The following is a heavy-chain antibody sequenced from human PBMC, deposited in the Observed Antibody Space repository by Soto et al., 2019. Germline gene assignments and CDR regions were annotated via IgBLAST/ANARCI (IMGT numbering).Heavy chain of an antibody. CDR1: GFSLTTSKMC. CDR2: IDWDDDK. CDR3: ARTPCSDVSAVGYGMDV. J-gene: IGHJ6*02. V-gene: IGHV2-70*11. Sequence: ESGPTLVNPTQTLTLTCTFSGFSLTTSKMCVNWIRQPPGKALEWLARIDWDDDKYYNTSLKTRLTISKDTSKNQVVLTMTSMDPVDTGTYFCARTPCSDVSAVGYGMDVWGQGTTVTVSS. D-gene: IGHD6-19*01.